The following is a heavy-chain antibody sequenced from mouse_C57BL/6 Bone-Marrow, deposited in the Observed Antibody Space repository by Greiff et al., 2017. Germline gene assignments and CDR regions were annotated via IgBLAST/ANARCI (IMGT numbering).Heavy chain of an antibody. Sequence: VQLQQSGAELVRPGASVTLSCKASGYTFTDYEMHWVKQTPVHGLEWIGAIDPETGGTAYNQKFKGKAILTAVKSSSSAYMELRSLTSEDSAVYYCTRRGDGYDGAWFAYWGQGTLVTVSA. V-gene: IGHV1-15*01. CDR1: GYTFTDYE. CDR3: TRRGDGYDGAWFAY. J-gene: IGHJ3*01. CDR2: IDPETGGT. D-gene: IGHD2-2*01.